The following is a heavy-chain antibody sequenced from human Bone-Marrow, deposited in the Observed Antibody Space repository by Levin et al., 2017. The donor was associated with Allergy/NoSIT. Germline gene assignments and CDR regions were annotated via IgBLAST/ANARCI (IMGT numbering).Heavy chain of an antibody. V-gene: IGHV3-23*01. CDR2: ISHSGGNT. CDR3: AKGTSSSPRYGMDV. CDR1: GFPFSNYA. D-gene: IGHD6-6*01. Sequence: LSLTCAASGFPFSNYAMSWVRQAPGKGLEWVSGISHSGGNTFYADSVKGRFTISRDNSRNTLFLEVNSLRVEDTAVYYCAKGTSSSPRYGMDVWGQGTTVTVSS. J-gene: IGHJ6*02.